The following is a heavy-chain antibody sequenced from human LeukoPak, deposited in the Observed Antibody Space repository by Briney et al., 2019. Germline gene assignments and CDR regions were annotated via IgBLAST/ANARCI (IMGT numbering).Heavy chain of an antibody. CDR1: GFTFSSYS. CDR3: TSSFYGDYEFNI. CDR2: IKSKTDGGTT. D-gene: IGHD4-17*01. Sequence: GGSLRLSCAASGFTFSSYSMNWVRQAPGKGLEWVGRIKSKTDGGTTDYAAPVKGRFTISRDDSKNTLYLQMNSLKTEDTAVYYCTSSFYGDYEFNIWGQGTLVTVSS. J-gene: IGHJ4*02. V-gene: IGHV3-15*01.